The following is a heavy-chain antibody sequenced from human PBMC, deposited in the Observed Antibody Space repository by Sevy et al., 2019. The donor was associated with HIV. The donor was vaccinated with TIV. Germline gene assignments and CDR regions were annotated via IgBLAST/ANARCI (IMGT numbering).Heavy chain of an antibody. CDR3: ARDLLGGSSSKNYYYYGMDV. J-gene: IGHJ6*02. CDR2: IIPIFGTA. CDR1: GGTFSSYA. Sequence: ASVKVSCKASGGTFSSYAISWVRQAPGQGLEWMGGIIPIFGTANYAQKFQGRVTITADESTSTAYMELSSLRSEDTAVYYCARDLLGGSSSKNYYYYGMDVWGQGTTVTVSS. V-gene: IGHV1-69*13. D-gene: IGHD6-13*01.